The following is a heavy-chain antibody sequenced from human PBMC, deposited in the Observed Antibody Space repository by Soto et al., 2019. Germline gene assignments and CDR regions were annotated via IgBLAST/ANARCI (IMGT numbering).Heavy chain of an antibody. J-gene: IGHJ5*02. CDR2: INHSGST. D-gene: IGHD3-10*01. Sequence: TSATLSLTCAVYGGSFSSYYWSWIRQPPGKGLEWIGEINHSGSTNYNPSLKSRVTISVDTSKNQFSLKLSSVTAADTAVYYCARRGAYYYGSGSSKWFDPWGQGTLVTVSS. V-gene: IGHV4-34*01. CDR1: GGSFSSYY. CDR3: ARRGAYYYGSGSSKWFDP.